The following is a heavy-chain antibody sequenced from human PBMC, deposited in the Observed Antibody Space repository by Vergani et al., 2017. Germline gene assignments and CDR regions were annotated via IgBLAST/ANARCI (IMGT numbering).Heavy chain of an antibody. V-gene: IGHV3-23*01. CDR1: GFTFSSYA. D-gene: IGHD3-10*01. J-gene: IGHJ4*02. CDR2: ISGSGGST. CDR3: AAMVRGVPDFDY. Sequence: EVQLLESGGGLVQPGGSLRLSCAASGFTFSSYAMSWARQAPGKGREWVSAISGSGGSTYYADSVKGRFTISRDNSKNTLYLQMNSLRAEDTAVYYCAAMVRGVPDFDYWGQGTLVTVSS.